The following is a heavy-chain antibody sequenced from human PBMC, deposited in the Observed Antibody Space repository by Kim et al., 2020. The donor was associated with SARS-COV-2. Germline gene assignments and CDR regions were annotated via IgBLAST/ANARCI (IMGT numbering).Heavy chain of an antibody. CDR1: GFTFSSYS. V-gene: IGHV3-21*01. D-gene: IGHD3-16*01. CDR3: ARHMITFGGVTNAFDI. CDR2: ISSSSSYI. Sequence: GGSLRLSCAASGFTFSSYSMNWVRQAPGKGLEWVSSISSSSSYIYYADSVKGRFTISRDNAKNSLYLQMNSLRAEDTAVYYCARHMITFGGVTNAFDIWGQGTMVTVSS. J-gene: IGHJ3*02.